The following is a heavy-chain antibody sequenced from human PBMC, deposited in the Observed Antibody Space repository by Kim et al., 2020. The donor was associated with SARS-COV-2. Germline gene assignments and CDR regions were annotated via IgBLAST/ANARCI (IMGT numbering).Heavy chain of an antibody. J-gene: IGHJ4*02. Sequence: ASVKVSCKASGYTFTDYYMHWVRQAPGQGLEWMGRINPNSGGTTHAQKFQGRVTMTRDTSISTAYMDLDRLRSDDTAVYYCTREYPYSSKGEFDYWGQGTLVTVSS. CDR3: TREYPYSSKGEFDY. D-gene: IGHD6-13*01. V-gene: IGHV1-2*06. CDR2: INPNSGGT. CDR1: GYTFTDYY.